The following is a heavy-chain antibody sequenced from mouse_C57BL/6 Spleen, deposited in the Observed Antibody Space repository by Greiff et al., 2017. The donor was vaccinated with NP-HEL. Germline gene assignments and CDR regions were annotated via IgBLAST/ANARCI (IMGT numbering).Heavy chain of an antibody. V-gene: IGHV1-26*01. Sequence: VQLQQSGPELVKPGASVKISCKASGYTFTDYYMNWVKQSHGKSLEWIGDINPNNGGTSYNQKFKGKATLTVDKSSSTAYMELRSLTSEDSAVYYCARWEYDYDPFDYWGQGTTLTVSS. J-gene: IGHJ2*01. D-gene: IGHD2-4*01. CDR3: ARWEYDYDPFDY. CDR2: INPNNGGT. CDR1: GYTFTDYY.